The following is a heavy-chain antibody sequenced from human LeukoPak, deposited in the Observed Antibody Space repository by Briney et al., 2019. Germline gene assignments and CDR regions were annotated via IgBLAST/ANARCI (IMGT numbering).Heavy chain of an antibody. CDR2: ISSDSTII. J-gene: IGHJ5*02. D-gene: IGHD3-9*01. CDR3: AKVPRQHDNWFDP. Sequence: GGSLRLSCAASGFTFSSHSMNWVRQAPGKGLEWISYISSDSTIIHYADSVKGRFTISRDDAKSSLYLQMSSLRAEDTAIYYCAKVPRQHDNWFDPWGQGTLVTVSS. V-gene: IGHV3-48*01. CDR1: GFTFSSHS.